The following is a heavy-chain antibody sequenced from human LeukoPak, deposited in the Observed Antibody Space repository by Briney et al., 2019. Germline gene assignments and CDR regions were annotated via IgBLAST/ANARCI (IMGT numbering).Heavy chain of an antibody. Sequence: SETLSLTCTVSGGSISSYYWSWIRQHPGKGLEWIGYIYYSGSTYYNPSLKSRVTISVDTSKNQFSLKLSSVTAADTAVYYCARGRHYYDSSGYFPFDYWGQGTLVTVSS. D-gene: IGHD3-22*01. CDR2: IYYSGST. CDR1: GGSISSYY. V-gene: IGHV4-59*06. J-gene: IGHJ4*02. CDR3: ARGRHYYDSSGYFPFDY.